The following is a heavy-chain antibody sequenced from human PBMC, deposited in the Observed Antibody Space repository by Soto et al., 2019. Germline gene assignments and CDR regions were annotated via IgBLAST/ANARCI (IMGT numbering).Heavy chain of an antibody. V-gene: IGHV3-72*01. CDR1: GYTFSDHY. Sequence: MQLVESGGDLVQPGGSLKLSCVGSGYTFSDHYMDWVRQAPGKGLEWVGRIRNRGGGYITQYAASVRGRFTVSRDDSKDSQYLQMNSLKIEDTAVYYCSRAAYGHGFDMWGQGTVVTVSS. D-gene: IGHD4-17*01. CDR3: SRAAYGHGFDM. J-gene: IGHJ3*02. CDR2: IRNRGGGYIT.